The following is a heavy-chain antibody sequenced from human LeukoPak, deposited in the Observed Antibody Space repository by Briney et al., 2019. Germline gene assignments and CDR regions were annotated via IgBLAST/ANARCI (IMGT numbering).Heavy chain of an antibody. J-gene: IGHJ4*02. CDR1: GFSFSDYD. CDR2: IRYDGTNT. V-gene: IGHV3-30*02. D-gene: IGHD3-10*01. CDR3: AKSDADAMVRGVICFDY. Sequence: GGSLRLSCAASGFSFSDYDMHWVRQAPGKGLEWMTFIRYDGTNTYADSVKGRFTISRDNSKNTLYLQMNSLRAEDTAVYYCAKSDADAMVRGVICFDYWGQGTLVTVSS.